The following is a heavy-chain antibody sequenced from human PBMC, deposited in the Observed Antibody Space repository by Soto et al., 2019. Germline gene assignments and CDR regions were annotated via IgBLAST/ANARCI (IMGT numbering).Heavy chain of an antibody. V-gene: IGHV1-3*01. J-gene: IGHJ4*02. D-gene: IGHD6-13*01. CDR1: GYTFTSYA. Sequence: GASVKVSCKASGYTFTSYAMHWVRQAPGQRLEWMGWINAGNGNTKYSQKFQGRVTMTRNTSISTAYMELSSLRSEDTAVYYCARGTDSSHLDYWGQGTLVTVSS. CDR3: ARGTDSSHLDY. CDR2: INAGNGNT.